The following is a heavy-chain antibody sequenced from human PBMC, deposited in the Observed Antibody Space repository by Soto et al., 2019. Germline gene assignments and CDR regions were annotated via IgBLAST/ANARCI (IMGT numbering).Heavy chain of an antibody. V-gene: IGHV3-23*01. D-gene: IGHD6-19*01. CDR1: GFTFSIYA. CDR3: AKTAEAVAGTVYGY. CDR2: IGGSGGT. J-gene: IGHJ4*02. Sequence: EGQLLESGGGLVQPGGSLRLSCAASGFTFSIYAMGWVRQAPGKGLEWVSAIGGSGGTYYADSVKGRFTISRDNSQNTLYLQMNSLRAEDTAVYYCAKTAEAVAGTVYGYWGQGTLVTVS.